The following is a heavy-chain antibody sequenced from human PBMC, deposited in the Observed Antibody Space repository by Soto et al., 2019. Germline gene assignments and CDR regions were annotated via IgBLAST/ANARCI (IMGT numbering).Heavy chain of an antibody. CDR1: GGTFSSYT. J-gene: IGHJ4*02. V-gene: IGHV1-69*02. CDR3: ARTLLGNRDDY. CDR2: IIPILGIA. Sequence: QVQLVQSGAEVKKPGSSVKVSCKASGGTFSSYTISWVRQAPGQGLEWMGRIIPILGIANYAQKFQGRVTITPYKSTSTAYMELSSLRSEDTAVYYCARTLLGNRDDYWGQGTLVTVSS.